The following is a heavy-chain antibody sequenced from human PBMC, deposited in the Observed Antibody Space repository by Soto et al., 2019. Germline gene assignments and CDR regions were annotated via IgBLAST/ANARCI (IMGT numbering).Heavy chain of an antibody. Sequence: QITLKESGPTLVKPTQTLTLTCTFSGFSLHTSGVGVGWIRQPPGQALEWLALIYWDDEKRYSPSLRSRLAITKDTSKNQVVLSLTSVDPVDTATYFCAHMSKDDRDGSVYGLDVWGPGATVIVSS. D-gene: IGHD2-21*02. J-gene: IGHJ6*02. V-gene: IGHV2-5*02. CDR3: AHMSKDDRDGSVYGLDV. CDR2: IYWDDEK. CDR1: GFSLHTSGVG.